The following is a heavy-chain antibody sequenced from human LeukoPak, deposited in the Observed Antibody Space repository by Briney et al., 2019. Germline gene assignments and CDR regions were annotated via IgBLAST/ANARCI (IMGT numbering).Heavy chain of an antibody. V-gene: IGHV4-38-2*02. Sequence: SETLSLTCTVSGYSISSGYYWGWIRQPPGKGLEWTGSIDHSGSTNYNPSLKSRVTISVDTSKNQFSLKLGSVTAADTAVYYCARYSFGSTSFDPWGQGTLVTVSS. CDR3: ARYSFGSTSFDP. J-gene: IGHJ5*02. CDR2: IDHSGST. D-gene: IGHD2-2*01. CDR1: GYSISSGYY.